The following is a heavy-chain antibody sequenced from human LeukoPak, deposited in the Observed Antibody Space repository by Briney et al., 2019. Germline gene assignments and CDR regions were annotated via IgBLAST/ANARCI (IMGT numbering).Heavy chain of an antibody. J-gene: IGHJ5*02. D-gene: IGHD3-10*01. Sequence: SETLSLTCNVSGGSITSYYWSWIRQPPGKGLEWIGYISYFESTNYNPSLKSRVTISLDTSKSQFSLKLSSVTAADTAVYYCARESNYHGSGTGWFDPWGQGTLVTVSS. CDR2: ISYFEST. V-gene: IGHV4-59*01. CDR1: GGSITSYY. CDR3: ARESNYHGSGTGWFDP.